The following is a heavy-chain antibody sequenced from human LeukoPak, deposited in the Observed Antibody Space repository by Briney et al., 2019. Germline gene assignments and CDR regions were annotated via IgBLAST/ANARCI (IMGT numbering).Heavy chain of an antibody. CDR2: IIPIFGTA. Sequence: ASVKVPCKASGGTFSSYAISWVRQAPGQGLEWMGGIIPIFGTANYAQKFQGRVTITTDESTSTAYMELSSLRSEDTAVYYCARDPGYYDSSGYYDSYFDYWGQGTLVTVSS. J-gene: IGHJ4*02. CDR3: ARDPGYYDSSGYYDSYFDY. D-gene: IGHD3-22*01. V-gene: IGHV1-69*05. CDR1: GGTFSSYA.